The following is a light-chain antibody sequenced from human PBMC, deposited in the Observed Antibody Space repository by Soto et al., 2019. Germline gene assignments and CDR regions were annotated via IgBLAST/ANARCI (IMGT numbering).Light chain of an antibody. CDR2: LNSDGSH. V-gene: IGLV4-69*01. J-gene: IGLJ3*02. CDR3: QTWGTGIQV. Sequence: QSVLTQSPSASASLGASVKLTCTLSSGHSSYAIAWHQQQPEKGPRYLMKLNSDGSHSKGDGIPDRFSGSSSGAERYLTISSLQSEEEADYYCQTWGTGIQVVGLGSKLTVL. CDR1: SGHSSYA.